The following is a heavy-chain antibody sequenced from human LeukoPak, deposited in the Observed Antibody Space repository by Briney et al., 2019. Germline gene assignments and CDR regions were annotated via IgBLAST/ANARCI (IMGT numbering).Heavy chain of an antibody. CDR3: ARDIAAAGTIPSYNWFDP. CDR2: IHYSGST. J-gene: IGHJ5*02. V-gene: IGHV4-39*07. D-gene: IGHD6-13*01. Sequence: SETLSLTCIVSGGSISSNSYYWGWIRQPPGKGLEWIGSIHYSGSTYYNPSLKSRVTISVDTSKNQFSLKLSSVTAADTAVYYCARDIAAAGTIPSYNWFDPWGQGTLVTVSS. CDR1: GGSISSNSYY.